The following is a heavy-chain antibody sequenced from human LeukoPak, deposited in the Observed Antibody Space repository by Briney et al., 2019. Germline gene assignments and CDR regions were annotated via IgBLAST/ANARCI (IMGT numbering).Heavy chain of an antibody. V-gene: IGHV3-7*01. Sequence: PGGSLRLSCAASGFTFSSYWMSWVRQAPGKGLEWVANIKQNGSEKYYVDSVKGRFTISRGNAKNSLYLQMNSLRAEDTAVYYCARDTVREYCSGGSCYVDYWGQGTLVTVSS. D-gene: IGHD2-15*01. CDR3: ARDTVREYCSGGSCYVDY. J-gene: IGHJ4*02. CDR2: IKQNGSEK. CDR1: GFTFSSYW.